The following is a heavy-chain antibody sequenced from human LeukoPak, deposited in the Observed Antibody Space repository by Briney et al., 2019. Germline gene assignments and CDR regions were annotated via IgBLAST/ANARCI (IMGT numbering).Heavy chain of an antibody. Sequence: PGGSLRLSCAASGFTFSDYYMNWIRQAPGKGLEWVSYISSIGSTIYYADSVKGRFTISRDNTKNSLYLQMNSLRAEDTAVYYCARDRTRYDYVWGSFRVSSAFDYWGQGTLVTVSS. CDR3: ARDRTRYDYVWGSFRVSSAFDY. V-gene: IGHV3-11*01. CDR2: ISSIGSTI. D-gene: IGHD3-16*02. CDR1: GFTFSDYY. J-gene: IGHJ4*02.